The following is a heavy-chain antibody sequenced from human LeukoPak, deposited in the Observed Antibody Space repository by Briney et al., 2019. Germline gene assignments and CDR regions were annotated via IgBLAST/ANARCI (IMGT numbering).Heavy chain of an antibody. CDR1: GHDFTNYW. D-gene: IGHD7-27*01. Sequence: GESLKISCNVSGHDFTNYWISWVRQKPGQGLEWMGRFDPRDSYVSYSPSFQDFVFISGVQATNTAYLQWSSLKASDTAMYFCARHLNRGFLGRADTWGQGALVIVSS. CDR3: ARHLNRGFLGRADT. CDR2: FDPRDSYV. J-gene: IGHJ5*02. V-gene: IGHV5-10-1*01.